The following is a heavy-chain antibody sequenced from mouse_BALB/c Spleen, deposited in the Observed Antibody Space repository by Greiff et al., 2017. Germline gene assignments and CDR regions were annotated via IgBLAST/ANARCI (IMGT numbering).Heavy chain of an antibody. Sequence: EVQLVESGGGLVQPGGSRKLSCAASGFTFSSFGMHWVRQAPEKGLEWVAYISSGSSTIYYADTVKGRFTISRDNPKNTLFLQMTSLRSEDTAMYYCARYYYGSSYFDVWGAGTTVTVSS. CDR1: GFTFSSFG. D-gene: IGHD1-1*01. V-gene: IGHV5-17*02. CDR2: ISSGSSTI. J-gene: IGHJ1*01. CDR3: ARYYYGSSYFDV.